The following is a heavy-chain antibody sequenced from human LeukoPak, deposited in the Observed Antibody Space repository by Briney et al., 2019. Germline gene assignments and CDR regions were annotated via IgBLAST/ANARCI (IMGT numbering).Heavy chain of an antibody. Sequence: GGSLRLSCAASGFTFSSYGMHWVRQAPGKGLEWVAVISYDGSNKYYADSAKGRFTISRDNSKNTLYLQMNSLRAEDTAVYYCAKGHDYGDYDYWGQGTLVTVSS. CDR2: ISYDGSNK. J-gene: IGHJ4*02. CDR1: GFTFSSYG. V-gene: IGHV3-30*18. D-gene: IGHD4-17*01. CDR3: AKGHDYGDYDY.